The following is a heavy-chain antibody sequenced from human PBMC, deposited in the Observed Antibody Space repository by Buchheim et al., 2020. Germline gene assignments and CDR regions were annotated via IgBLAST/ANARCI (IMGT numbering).Heavy chain of an antibody. J-gene: IGHJ4*02. Sequence: QVQLVESGGGVVQPGRSLRLSCAASGFTFSSYGMHWVRQAPGKGLEWVAVISYDGSNKYYADSVKGRFTISRDNSKNTLYLQMNSLRAEDTAVYYCAKDFDGGSYIDYWGQGTL. D-gene: IGHD1-26*01. CDR3: AKDFDGGSYIDY. CDR1: GFTFSSYG. CDR2: ISYDGSNK. V-gene: IGHV3-30*18.